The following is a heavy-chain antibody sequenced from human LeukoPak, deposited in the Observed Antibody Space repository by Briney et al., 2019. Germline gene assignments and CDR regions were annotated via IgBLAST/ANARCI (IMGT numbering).Heavy chain of an antibody. CDR1: GFIFSSYW. V-gene: IGHV3-7*01. CDR3: GREPGLVVADY. D-gene: IGHD3-22*01. CDR2: INQDGSEY. J-gene: IGHJ4*02. Sequence: GGSLRLSCGISGFIFSSYWMNWVRQAPGKGLEWVANINQDGSEYYYVDSVKGRFTISRDNAKNALYLQMNSLRDDDTGVYYCGREPGLVVADYWGQGTLVTVSS.